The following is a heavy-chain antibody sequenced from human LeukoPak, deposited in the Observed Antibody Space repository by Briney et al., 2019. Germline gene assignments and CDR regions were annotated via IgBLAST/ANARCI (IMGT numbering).Heavy chain of an antibody. CDR3: ARGRIGRELPSR. CDR2: INPNSGGT. CDR1: GYTFTGYY. J-gene: IGHJ4*02. Sequence: ASVKVSCKASGYTFTGYYMHWVRQAPGQGLEWMGWINPNSGGTNYAQKFQGRVTMTGDTSISTAYMELSRLRSDDTAVYYCARGRIGRELPSRWGQGTLVTVSS. D-gene: IGHD1-26*01. V-gene: IGHV1-2*02.